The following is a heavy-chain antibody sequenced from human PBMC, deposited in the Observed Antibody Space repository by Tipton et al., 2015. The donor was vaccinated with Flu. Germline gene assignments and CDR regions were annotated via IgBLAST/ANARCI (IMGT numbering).Heavy chain of an antibody. CDR2: IKEDGSEK. CDR3: TRSLDY. V-gene: IGHV3-7*01. J-gene: IGHJ4*02. Sequence: SLRLSCAASGFTFSNYWMTWVRQAPGKGLEWVANIKEDGSEKHYVDSVKGRFTISRDNAKNSLYLQMNSLRAEDTAVYYCTRSLDYWGQGTLVTVSS. CDR1: GFTFSNYW.